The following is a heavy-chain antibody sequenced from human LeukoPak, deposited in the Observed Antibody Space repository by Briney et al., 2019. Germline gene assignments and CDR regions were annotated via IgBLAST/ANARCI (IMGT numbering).Heavy chain of an antibody. D-gene: IGHD4-17*01. CDR1: GFTFSSYA. CDR2: ISSSGSTI. CDR3: ARDPYYGDYVV. Sequence: GGSLRLSCAASGFTFSSYAMNWVRQAPGKELEWVSYISSSGSTIYYADSVKGRFTISRDNAKNSLYLQMNSLRAEDTAVYYCARDPYYGDYVVWGQGTLVTVSA. J-gene: IGHJ4*02. V-gene: IGHV3-48*03.